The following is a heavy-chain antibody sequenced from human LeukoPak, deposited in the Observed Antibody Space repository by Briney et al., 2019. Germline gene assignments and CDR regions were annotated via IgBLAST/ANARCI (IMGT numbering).Heavy chain of an antibody. CDR3: ARCSPGDSSNFYAVLQY. D-gene: IGHD3-22*01. CDR2: IIPVFGTT. Sequence: ASVKVSCKASGGTFSSYAVSWVRLTPGQGLEWLGGIIPVFGTTTYAQKFQAKVTMTADKSTNTAYLEISSLTSDDTAVYCCARCSPGDSSNFYAVLQYWGQGTQVTVST. V-gene: IGHV1-69*06. CDR1: GGTFSSYA. J-gene: IGHJ4*02.